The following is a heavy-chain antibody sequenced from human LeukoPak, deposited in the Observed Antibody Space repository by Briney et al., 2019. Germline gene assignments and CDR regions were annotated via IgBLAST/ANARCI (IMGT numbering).Heavy chain of an antibody. J-gene: IGHJ4*02. CDR1: GFTFDDYA. CDR3: ANHDY. V-gene: IGHV3-9*01. Sequence: GRSLRLSCAASGFTFDDYAMHWVRQAPGKGLEWVSGISWNSGSIGYADSVKGRFTTSRDNAKNSLYLQMNSLRAEDTALYYCANHDYWGQGTLVTVSS. CDR2: ISWNSGSI.